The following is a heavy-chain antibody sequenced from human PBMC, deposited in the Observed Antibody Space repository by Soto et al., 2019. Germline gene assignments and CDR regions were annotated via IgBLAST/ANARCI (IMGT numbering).Heavy chain of an antibody. Sequence: EVQLVESGGGLVQPGGSLILSCAASGFTFSDHYMDWVRQAPGQGLEWVGRTRNKANSYTTEYAASVKGRFTISRDDAKNALYLQMNSLKTEDTAVYYCARAYGSGSSQYYYYGMDVWCQGTTVTVSS. CDR1: GFTFSDHY. D-gene: IGHD3-10*01. CDR2: TRNKANSYTT. CDR3: ARAYGSGSSQYYYYGMDV. J-gene: IGHJ6*02. V-gene: IGHV3-72*01.